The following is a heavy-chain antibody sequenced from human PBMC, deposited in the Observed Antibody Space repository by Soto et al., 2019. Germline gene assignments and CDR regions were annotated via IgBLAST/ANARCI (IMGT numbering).Heavy chain of an antibody. CDR2: ISYSGNT. D-gene: IGHD3-22*01. Sequence: PSETLSLTCTVSGDSLSSINNYWSWIRQPPGKGLEWIGFISYSGNTYYNPSLKSRVTISVDTSKNQFSLKLSSVTAADTAVYYCARSLYYDSSINWFDPWGQGTLVTVSS. CDR3: ARSLYYDSSINWFDP. CDR1: GDSLSSINNY. V-gene: IGHV4-39*07. J-gene: IGHJ5*02.